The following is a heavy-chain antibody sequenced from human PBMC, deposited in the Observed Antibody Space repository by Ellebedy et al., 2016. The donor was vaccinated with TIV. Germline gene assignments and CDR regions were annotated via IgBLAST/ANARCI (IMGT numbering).Heavy chain of an antibody. V-gene: IGHV3-23*01. CDR2: ISGSGGST. CDR1: GFTFSSYA. D-gene: IGHD6-19*01. J-gene: IGHJ3*02. CDR3: AKDLGWALAVAVDALDI. Sequence: GESLKISCAASGFTFSSYAMSWVRQAPGKGLEWVSAISGSGGSTYYADSVKGWFTISRDNSKNTLYLQMNSLRAEDTAVYYCAKDLGWALAVAVDALDIWGQGTMVTVSS.